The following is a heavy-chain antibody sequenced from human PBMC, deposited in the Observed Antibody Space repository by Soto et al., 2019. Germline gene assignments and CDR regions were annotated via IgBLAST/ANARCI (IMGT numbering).Heavy chain of an antibody. Sequence: QVQLQESGPGLVKPSGTLSLTCAVSGVSISSSQWWSWVRQPPGKGLEWIGEIYHNERTNYNPSLKSRLTLSLDRSKNQVSLKLSSVTAADTARYYCGRTTDYFYGVDVWGQGTTVTVSS. CDR2: IYHNERT. CDR1: GVSISSSQW. CDR3: GRTTDYFYGVDV. J-gene: IGHJ6*02. V-gene: IGHV4-4*02. D-gene: IGHD1-1*01.